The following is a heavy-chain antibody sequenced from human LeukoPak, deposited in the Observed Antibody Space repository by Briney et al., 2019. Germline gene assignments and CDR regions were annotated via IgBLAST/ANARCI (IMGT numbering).Heavy chain of an antibody. CDR2: MNPDNGNT. CDR3: ARGLTDIVVAPAI. CDR1: GYTFTSYG. J-gene: IGHJ3*02. D-gene: IGHD2-2*01. Sequence: WASVKVSCKASGYTFTSYGFNWVRQAPGQGLEWMGWMNPDNGNTGCAQKFQGRVTMTRDTSISTAYMELSSLRSEDTAVYYCARGLTDIVVAPAIWGQGTVVTVSS. V-gene: IGHV1-8*01.